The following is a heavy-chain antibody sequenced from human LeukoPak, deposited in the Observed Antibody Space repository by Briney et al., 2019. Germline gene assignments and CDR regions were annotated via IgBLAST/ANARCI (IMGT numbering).Heavy chain of an antibody. CDR1: GYTFTSYD. V-gene: IGHV1-8*01. J-gene: IGHJ3*02. CDR2: MNPNSGNT. CDR3: ARVGMTMVRGVILGAAFDI. Sequence: ASVKVSCKASGYTFTSYDINWVRQATGHGLEWMGWMNPNSGNTGYAQKFQGRVTMTRNTSISTAYMELSSLRSEDTAVYYCARVGMTMVRGVILGAAFDIWGQGTMVTVSS. D-gene: IGHD3-10*01.